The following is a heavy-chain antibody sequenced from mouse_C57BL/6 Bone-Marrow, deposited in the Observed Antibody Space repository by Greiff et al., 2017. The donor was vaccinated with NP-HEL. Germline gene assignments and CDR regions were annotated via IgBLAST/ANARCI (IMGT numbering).Heavy chain of an antibody. V-gene: IGHV10-1*01. Sequence: GGGLVQPKGSLKLSCAASGFSFNTYAMNWVRQAPGKGLEWVARIRSKSNNYATYYADSVKDRFTISRDDSESMLYLQMNNLKTEDTAMYYCVRPGFAYWGQGTLVTVSA. J-gene: IGHJ3*01. CDR3: VRPGFAY. CDR2: IRSKSNNYAT. CDR1: GFSFNTYA.